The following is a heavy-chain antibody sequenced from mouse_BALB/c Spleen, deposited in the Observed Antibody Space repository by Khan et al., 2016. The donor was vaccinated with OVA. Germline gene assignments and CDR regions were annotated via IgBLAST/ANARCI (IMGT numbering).Heavy chain of an antibody. J-gene: IGHJ3*01. CDR1: GYAFSNYW. CDR3: ARKGYGNDAFAY. CDR2: IYPGDGDT. Sequence: QVQLQQSGAELVRPGSSVKISCKASGYAFSNYWMNWVKQRPGQGLEWIGQIYPGDGDTNYNGKFKGKATLTADKSSSTAYMQLSSLTSEDSAVYCCARKGYGNDAFAYWGQGTLVTVSA. D-gene: IGHD2-10*02. V-gene: IGHV1-80*01.